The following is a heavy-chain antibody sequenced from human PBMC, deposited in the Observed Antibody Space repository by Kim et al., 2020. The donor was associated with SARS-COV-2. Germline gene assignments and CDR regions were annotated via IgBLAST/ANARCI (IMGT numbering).Heavy chain of an antibody. J-gene: IGHJ4*02. V-gene: IGHV3-74*01. Sequence: SYADSVKGPFTISRDNAKNTLYLQMNSLRAEDTAVYYCARGRIAVAGVDYWGQGTLVTVSS. D-gene: IGHD6-19*01. CDR3: ARGRIAVAGVDY.